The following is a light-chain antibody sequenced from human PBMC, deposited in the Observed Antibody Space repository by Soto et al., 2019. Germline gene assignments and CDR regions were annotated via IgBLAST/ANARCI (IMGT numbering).Light chain of an antibody. CDR3: QQYGSSPPYT. CDR2: GSS. CDR1: QSVSNNY. J-gene: IGKJ2*01. Sequence: EVVLTQSPGTLSLSPGERATLSCRASQSVSNNYLAWYQQKPGQSPKLLIFGSSDRATAIPDRFSGSGSGTDFTLTISRLEREDFAVYYCQQYGSSPPYTFGQGTKLEIK. V-gene: IGKV3-20*01.